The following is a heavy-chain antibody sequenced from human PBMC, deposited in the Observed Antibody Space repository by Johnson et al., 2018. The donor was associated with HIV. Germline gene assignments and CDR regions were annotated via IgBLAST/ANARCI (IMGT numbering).Heavy chain of an antibody. Sequence: QMLLVESGGDMVQPGRSLRLSCVASGFTLSTYAMHWVRQAPGKGLEWVAVISSDGSNKYYADSVKGRFTISRDNSRNTLYLQMNSLRAEDTAVYYCARDDGGGGDAFDIWGQGTMVTVSS. CDR1: GFTLSTYA. J-gene: IGHJ3*02. CDR2: ISSDGSNK. CDR3: ARDDGGGGDAFDI. D-gene: IGHD2-15*01. V-gene: IGHV3-30*03.